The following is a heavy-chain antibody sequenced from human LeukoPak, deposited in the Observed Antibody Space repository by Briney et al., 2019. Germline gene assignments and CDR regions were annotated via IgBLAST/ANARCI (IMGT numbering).Heavy chain of an antibody. D-gene: IGHD3-10*02. J-gene: IGHJ6*02. CDR2: IRYDGSNK. Sequence: GGSLRLSCAASGFTFSSYGMHWVRQAPGKGLEWVAFIRYDGSNKYYADSVKGRFTISRDNSKNTLYLQMNSLRAEDTAVYYCAKGLLFGGYYYYGMDVWGQGTTVTVSS. CDR3: AKGLLFGGYYYYGMDV. CDR1: GFTFSSYG. V-gene: IGHV3-30*02.